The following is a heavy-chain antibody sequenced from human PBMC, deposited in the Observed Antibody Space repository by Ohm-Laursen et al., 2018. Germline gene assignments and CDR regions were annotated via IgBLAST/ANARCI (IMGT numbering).Heavy chain of an antibody. CDR2: IKGDGTIT. CDR1: GFTFNIYW. V-gene: IGHV3-74*01. Sequence: SLRLSCAASGFTFNIYWMHWVRQAPGKGLMWVSRIKGDGTITNYADSVRGRFTISRDDAKNSLYLQMDSLGAEDTAVYYCAREGDLDFDYWGQGTLVTVSS. CDR3: AREGDLDFDY. J-gene: IGHJ4*02. D-gene: IGHD1-26*01.